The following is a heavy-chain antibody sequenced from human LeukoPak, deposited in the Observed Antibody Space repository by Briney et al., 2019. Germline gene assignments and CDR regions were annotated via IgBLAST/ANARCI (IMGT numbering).Heavy chain of an antibody. Sequence: AGGSLRLSCAASGFTFSSYTMNWVRQAPGKGLEWVSSISSSGTYISYADSVKGRLTISRDNAKNLLYLQMSSLRAEDTAVYYCATGKSAAGTQYFQHWGQGTLVTVSS. D-gene: IGHD6-13*01. J-gene: IGHJ1*01. V-gene: IGHV3-21*06. CDR3: ATGKSAAGTQYFQH. CDR2: ISSSGTYI. CDR1: GFTFSSYT.